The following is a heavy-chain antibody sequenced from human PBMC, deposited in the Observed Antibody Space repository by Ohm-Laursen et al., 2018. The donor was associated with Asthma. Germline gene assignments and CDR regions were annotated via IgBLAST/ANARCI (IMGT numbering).Heavy chain of an antibody. CDR2: VWYDGSHK. V-gene: IGHV3-33*08. Sequence: SLRLSCTASGFTFSSYGMHWVRQAPGKGLEWVTIVWYDGSHKYYADSVKGRFTISRDNSKNTLYLQMNSLRAEDTAVYYCARDRDSSSWGYYYYGMDVWGQGTTVTVSS. CDR3: ARDRDSSSWGYYYYGMDV. D-gene: IGHD6-13*01. CDR1: GFTFSSYG. J-gene: IGHJ6*02.